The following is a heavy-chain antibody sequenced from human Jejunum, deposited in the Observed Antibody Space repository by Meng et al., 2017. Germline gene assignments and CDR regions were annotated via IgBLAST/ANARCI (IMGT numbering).Heavy chain of an antibody. D-gene: IGHD2-21*01. CDR1: GFTLSSSS. CDR2: VTTDGNT. J-gene: IGHJ4*02. V-gene: IGHV3-23*04. CDR3: AKLVPY. Sequence: GPLVASGGCLLPPGDSLRITCAVSGFTLSSSSMTWVRQVPGNGLEWVSSVTTDGNTYYANSVKGRFTISRDNSKNTLYLQMSSLRAEDTALYYCAKLVPYWGQGTLVTVSS.